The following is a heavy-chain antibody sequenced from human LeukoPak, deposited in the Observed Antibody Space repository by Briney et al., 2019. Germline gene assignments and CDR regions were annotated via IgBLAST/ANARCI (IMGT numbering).Heavy chain of an antibody. Sequence: PGGSLRLSCAASGFTFNQSWMHWVRQAPGKGLVWVSRVNTDGDSTTYADSVKGRFTISRDNSKNTLYLQMNSLRAEDTAVYYCAKRRDGYNLGPIDYWGQGTLVTVSS. D-gene: IGHD5-24*01. J-gene: IGHJ4*02. CDR3: AKRRDGYNLGPIDY. CDR2: VNTDGDST. CDR1: GFTFNQSW. V-gene: IGHV3-74*01.